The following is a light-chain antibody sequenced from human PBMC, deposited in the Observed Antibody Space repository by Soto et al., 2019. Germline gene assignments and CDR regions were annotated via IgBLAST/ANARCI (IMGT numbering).Light chain of an antibody. Sequence: DFQMPQSPSSLSASVGDSVTITGRASQSISSSLNWYQQKPGKANELLIYAASSLQSGVPSRFSGSGSGTDFTLTISSLQPEEFATYYCQQSYSALVAVGQGTKVDIK. CDR3: QQSYSALVA. CDR1: QSISSS. V-gene: IGKV1-39*01. J-gene: IGKJ1*01. CDR2: AAS.